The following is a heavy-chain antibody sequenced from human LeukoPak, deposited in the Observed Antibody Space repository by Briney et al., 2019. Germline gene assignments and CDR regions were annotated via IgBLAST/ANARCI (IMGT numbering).Heavy chain of an antibody. V-gene: IGHV4-39*07. CDR1: GGSISSSSYY. CDR2: IYYSGST. Sequence: SETLSLTCTVSGGSISSSSYYWGWIRQPPGKGLEWIGSIYYSGSTYYNPSLKSRVTISVDTSKNQFSLKLSSVTAADTAVYYCARGQVRGVASNYYYYYMDVWGKGTTVTISS. J-gene: IGHJ6*03. CDR3: ARGQVRGVASNYYYYYMDV. D-gene: IGHD3-10*01.